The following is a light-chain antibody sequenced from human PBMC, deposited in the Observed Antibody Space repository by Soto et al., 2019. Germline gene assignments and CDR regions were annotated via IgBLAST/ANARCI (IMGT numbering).Light chain of an antibody. CDR2: DAS. Sequence: EIVLTQTPATLSLSPGERATLSCRASHGVSSYLAWYQQKPGQAPRLLTYDASNRATGIPARFSGSGSGTDFTLTTSSLEPEDFAVYYSKQRSNWPPIIFGQGTRLVIK. CDR3: KQRSNWPPII. CDR1: HGVSSY. J-gene: IGKJ5*01. V-gene: IGKV3-11*01.